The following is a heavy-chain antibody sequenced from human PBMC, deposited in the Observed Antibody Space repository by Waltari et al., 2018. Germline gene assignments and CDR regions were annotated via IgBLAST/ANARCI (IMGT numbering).Heavy chain of an antibody. D-gene: IGHD5-18*01. V-gene: IGHV1-24*01. Sequence: QVQLIQSGAEVKKPGASVKVSCKVSGYTLTDLSMHWVRQAPGKGLEWMGGFDPEDGEAINAQKFQGRVTMTEDTSTDTAYMEVSSLRSEDTAVYYCATGYNYGSGGMDVWGQGTTVTVSS. J-gene: IGHJ6*02. CDR1: GYTLTDLS. CDR3: ATGYNYGSGGMDV. CDR2: FDPEDGEA.